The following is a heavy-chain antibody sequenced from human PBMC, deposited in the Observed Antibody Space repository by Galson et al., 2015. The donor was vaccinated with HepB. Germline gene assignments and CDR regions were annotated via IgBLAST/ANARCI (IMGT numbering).Heavy chain of an antibody. Sequence: SVKVSCKASGYTFTSYGISWVRQAPGQGLEWMGWISAYNGNTNYAQKLQGRVTMTTDTSTSTAYMELRSLRSDDTAVYYCARVVNYDFWSGHYYFDYWGQGTLVTVSS. D-gene: IGHD3-3*01. CDR1: GYTFTSYG. CDR3: ARVVNYDFWSGHYYFDY. V-gene: IGHV1-18*04. CDR2: ISAYNGNT. J-gene: IGHJ4*02.